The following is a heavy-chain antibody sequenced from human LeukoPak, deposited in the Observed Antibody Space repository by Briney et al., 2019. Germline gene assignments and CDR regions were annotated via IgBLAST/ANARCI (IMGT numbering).Heavy chain of an antibody. Sequence: GASVKVSCKAFGYTFTSNYMHWVRQAPGQGLEWMGIINPSGGSTSYAQKFQGRVTMTRDMSTSTVYMELSSLRSEDTAVYYCARGGGRITIFGVVIIRRGYYFDYWGQGTLVTVSS. CDR1: GYTFTSNY. J-gene: IGHJ4*02. D-gene: IGHD3-3*01. CDR3: ARGGGRITIFGVVIIRRGYYFDY. CDR2: INPSGGST. V-gene: IGHV1-46*01.